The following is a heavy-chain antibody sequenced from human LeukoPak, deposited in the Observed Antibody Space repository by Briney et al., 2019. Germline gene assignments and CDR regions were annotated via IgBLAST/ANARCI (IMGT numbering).Heavy chain of an antibody. J-gene: IGHJ3*02. V-gene: IGHV2-70*11. CDR3: ARIQKRDYSNYVYRDAFDI. CDR1: GGSISSGDYY. Sequence: QTPSLTCTVSGGSISSGDYYWSWIRQPPGKALEWLARIDWDDDKYYSTSLKTRLTISKDTSKNQVVLTMTNMDPVDTATYYCARIQKRDYSNYVYRDAFDIWGQGTMVTVSS. CDR2: IDWDDDK. D-gene: IGHD4-11*01.